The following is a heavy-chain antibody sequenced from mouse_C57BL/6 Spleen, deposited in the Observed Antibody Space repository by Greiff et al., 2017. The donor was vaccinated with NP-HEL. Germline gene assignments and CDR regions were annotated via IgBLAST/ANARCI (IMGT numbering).Heavy chain of an antibody. CDR1: GYTFTDYY. J-gene: IGHJ3*01. D-gene: IGHD2-4*01. CDR2: INPNNGGT. V-gene: IGHV1-26*01. Sequence: EVQLHQSGPELVKPGASVKISCKASGYTFTDYYMNWVKQSHGKSLEWIGDINPNNGGTSYNQKFKGKATLTVDKSSSTAYMELRSLTSEDSAVYYCARGIYYDYDGAWFAYWGQGTLVTVSA. CDR3: ARGIYYDYDGAWFAY.